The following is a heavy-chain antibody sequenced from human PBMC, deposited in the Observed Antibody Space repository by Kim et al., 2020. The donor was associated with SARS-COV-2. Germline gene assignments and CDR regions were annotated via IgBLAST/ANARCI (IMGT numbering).Heavy chain of an antibody. J-gene: IGHJ3*02. Sequence: GGSLRLSCAASGFSFSSHGMHWVRQAPGKGLEWVAVISYDGSNEYYADSVKGRFTISRDNSKNTLYLQMNSLRAEDTAVYYCARPRSGSNAFAIWGQGT. CDR3: ARPRSGSNAFAI. D-gene: IGHD3-3*01. CDR2: ISYDGSNE. V-gene: IGHV3-33*05. CDR1: GFSFSSHG.